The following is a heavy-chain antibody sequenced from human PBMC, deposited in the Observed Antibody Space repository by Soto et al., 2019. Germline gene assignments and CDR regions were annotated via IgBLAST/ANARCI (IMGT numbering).Heavy chain of an antibody. V-gene: IGHV4-34*01. CDR2: ISHSGST. CDR1: GGSFSGYY. CDR3: ARGPMSDWPLCSH. J-gene: IGHJ4*02. D-gene: IGHD3-10*02. Sequence: QVQVKQWGAGVLKPSETLSLTCGVYGGSFSGYYWTWLRQPPGKGLEWIGEISHSGSTDYNPSLWGRVTISIDASKNQLSLNLNSVTAADTAVHYCARGPMSDWPLCSHWGQGILVTVSS.